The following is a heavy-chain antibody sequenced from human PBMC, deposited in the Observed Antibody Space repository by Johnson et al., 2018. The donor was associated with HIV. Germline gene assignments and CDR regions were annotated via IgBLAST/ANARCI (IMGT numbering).Heavy chain of an antibody. CDR3: ARACRDGYTCDAFDI. D-gene: IGHD5-24*01. CDR1: GFTFDDYG. V-gene: IGHV3-20*04. Sequence: VQLMESGGGVVRPGGSLRLSCAASGFTFDDYGMSWVRQAPGKGLEWVSGINWNGGSTGYADSMKGRFIISRDNSKKTLSLQMNSLRAEDTAVYYCARACRDGYTCDAFDIWGQGTAVTVSS. J-gene: IGHJ3*02. CDR2: INWNGGST.